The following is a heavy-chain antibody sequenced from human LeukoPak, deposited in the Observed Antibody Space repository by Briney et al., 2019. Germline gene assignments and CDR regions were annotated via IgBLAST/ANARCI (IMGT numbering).Heavy chain of an antibody. CDR1: GFTFSSYS. CDR3: ARGPTYYDFWSGYYPPTLDY. Sequence: GGSLRLSCAASGFTFSSYSMNWVRQAPGKGLKWVSSISSSSSYIYYADSVKGRFTISRDNAKNSLYLQMNSLRAEDTAVYYCARGPTYYDFWSGYYPPTLDYWGQGTLVTVSS. V-gene: IGHV3-21*01. D-gene: IGHD3-3*01. J-gene: IGHJ4*02. CDR2: ISSSSSYI.